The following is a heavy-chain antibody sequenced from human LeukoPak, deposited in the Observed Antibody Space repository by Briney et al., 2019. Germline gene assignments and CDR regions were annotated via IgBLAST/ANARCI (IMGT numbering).Heavy chain of an antibody. CDR3: ARYSGSPSKAFDI. CDR1: GFTFSDYY. J-gene: IGHJ3*02. D-gene: IGHD6-13*01. Sequence: GGSLRLSCAASGFTFSDYYMSWIRQAPGKGLEWVSYISGRGDTIFYADSVKGRFTISRDNAKNSLYLQMNSLRAEDTAVYYCARYSGSPSKAFDIWGQGTMVTVSS. V-gene: IGHV3-11*04. CDR2: ISGRGDTI.